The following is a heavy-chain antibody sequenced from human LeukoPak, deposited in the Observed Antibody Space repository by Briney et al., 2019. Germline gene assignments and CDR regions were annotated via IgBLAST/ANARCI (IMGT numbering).Heavy chain of an antibody. D-gene: IGHD1-14*01. V-gene: IGHV3-74*01. Sequence: GGSLRLSCAASGFTFSNYWMHWVRHVPGKGLVWVSRITSDGSATYYADSVKGRFAISRDNARNTLYLQMNSLRADDTAVYFCARDQDGPGPTVDYWGQGTLVTVSS. CDR3: ARDQDGPGPTVDY. CDR2: ITSDGSAT. CDR1: GFTFSNYW. J-gene: IGHJ4*02.